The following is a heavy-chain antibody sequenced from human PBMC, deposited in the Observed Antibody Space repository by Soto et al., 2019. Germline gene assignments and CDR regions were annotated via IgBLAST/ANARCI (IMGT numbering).Heavy chain of an antibody. Sequence: GGSLRLSCAASGFTFDDYTMHWVRQAPGKGLEWVSLISWDGGSTYYADSVKGRFTISRDNSKNSLYLQMNSLRTEDTALYYCAKDYYGSGSYYNPHYYFDYWGQGTLVTVSS. CDR2: ISWDGGST. CDR1: GFTFDDYT. J-gene: IGHJ4*02. CDR3: AKDYYGSGSYYNPHYYFDY. D-gene: IGHD3-10*01. V-gene: IGHV3-43*01.